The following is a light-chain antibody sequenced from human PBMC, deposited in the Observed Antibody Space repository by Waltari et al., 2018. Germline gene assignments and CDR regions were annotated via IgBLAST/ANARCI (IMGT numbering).Light chain of an antibody. CDR1: QGISNS. CDR2: AAS. V-gene: IGKV1-27*01. Sequence: DIQMTQSPSSLSASIGDRVTITCRASQGISNSLAWYQQKPGKVPKVLIYAASTLQAGVPSRFSGSGSGTDFTLTISSLQPEDVATYYCQKYNSAPMTFGQGTKVEIK. J-gene: IGKJ1*01. CDR3: QKYNSAPMT.